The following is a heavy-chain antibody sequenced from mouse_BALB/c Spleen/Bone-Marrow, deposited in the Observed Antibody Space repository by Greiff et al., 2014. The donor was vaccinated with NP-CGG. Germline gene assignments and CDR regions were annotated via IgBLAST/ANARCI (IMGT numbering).Heavy chain of an antibody. J-gene: IGHJ3*01. Sequence: EVHLQQSGAELVKPGASVKLSCTASGFNIKDTYMHWVKQRPEQGLEWIGRIDPANGNTKYDPKFQGKATITADTSSNTAYLQLSSLTFEDTAVYYCAIYYYGSSGFAYWGQGTLVTVSA. D-gene: IGHD1-1*01. CDR2: IDPANGNT. CDR1: GFNIKDTY. CDR3: AIYYYGSSGFAY. V-gene: IGHV14-3*02.